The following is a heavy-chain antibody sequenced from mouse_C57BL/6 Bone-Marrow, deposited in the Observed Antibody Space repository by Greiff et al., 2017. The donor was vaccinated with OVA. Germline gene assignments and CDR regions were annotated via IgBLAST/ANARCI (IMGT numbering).Heavy chain of an antibody. CDR2: ISDGGSYT. CDR3: ARAPIYDGYNDY. Sequence: EVHLVESGGGLVKPGGSLKLSCAASGFTFSSYAMSWVRQTPEKRLEWVATISDGGSYTYYPDNVKGRFTISRDNAKNNLYLQMSHLKSEDTAMYYCARAPIYDGYNDYWGQGTTLTVSS. D-gene: IGHD2-3*01. V-gene: IGHV5-4*01. J-gene: IGHJ2*01. CDR1: GFTFSSYA.